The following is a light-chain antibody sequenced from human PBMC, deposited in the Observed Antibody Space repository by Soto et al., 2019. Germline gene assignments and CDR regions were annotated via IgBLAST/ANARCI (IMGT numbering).Light chain of an antibody. CDR3: SSYTSSSTLV. CDR2: DVS. V-gene: IGLV2-14*01. Sequence: QSVLTQPASVSGSPGQSVTVSCTGTSSDVRGYNYVTWYQQHPGKAPKLMIYDVSNRPSGVSNRFSGSKSGNTASLTISGLHAEHEADYYCSSYTSSSTLVFGGGTQLTVL. CDR1: SSDVRGYNY. J-gene: IGLJ2*01.